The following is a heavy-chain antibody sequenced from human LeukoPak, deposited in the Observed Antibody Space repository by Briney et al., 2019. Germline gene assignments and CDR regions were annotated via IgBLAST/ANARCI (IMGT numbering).Heavy chain of an antibody. J-gene: IGHJ6*02. CDR2: IYYSGST. Sequence: SETLSLTCTVSGGSISSGGYYWSWIRQHPGKGLEWIGYIYYSGSTYYNPSLKSRVTISVDTSKNQFSLKLSSVTAADTAVYYCARGNYDVFNYYGMDVWGQGTTVTVSS. V-gene: IGHV4-31*03. CDR1: GGSISSGGYY. CDR3: ARGNYDVFNYYGMDV. D-gene: IGHD3-9*01.